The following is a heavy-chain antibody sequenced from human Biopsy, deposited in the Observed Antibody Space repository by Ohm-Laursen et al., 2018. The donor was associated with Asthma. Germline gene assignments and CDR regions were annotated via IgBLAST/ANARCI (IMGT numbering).Heavy chain of an antibody. Sequence: PGTLSLTCAVSGGSISNTNWWSWVRQSPGKWLEWLGEIFHSGSTNYNPPLSRRLTLSVDTSKNQFSLRLTSVTAADTAVYYCARGSSSRLSQWELLVSGGKRAHSYYGMDVWGQGTTVTVSS. J-gene: IGHJ6*02. CDR2: IFHSGST. D-gene: IGHD1-26*01. V-gene: IGHV4-4*03. CDR1: GGSISNTNW. CDR3: ARGSSSRLSQWELLVSGGKRAHSYYGMDV.